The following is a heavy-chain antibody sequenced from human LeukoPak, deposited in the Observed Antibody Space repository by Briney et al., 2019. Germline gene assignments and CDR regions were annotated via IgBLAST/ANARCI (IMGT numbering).Heavy chain of an antibody. CDR2: IYLSGIT. D-gene: IGHD4-17*01. V-gene: IGHV4-39*01. J-gene: IGHJ5*02. CDR3: VRRVLSPVTTPGDWFDP. Sequence: SETLSLTCTVSGGSINSSSSYWGWIRQPPGKGLEWIGSIYLSGITYKNPSLKSRVTISVDTSKNQFSLKLTSVTAADTAVYHCVRRVLSPVTTPGDWFDPWGQGTVVTVSS. CDR1: GGSINSSSSY.